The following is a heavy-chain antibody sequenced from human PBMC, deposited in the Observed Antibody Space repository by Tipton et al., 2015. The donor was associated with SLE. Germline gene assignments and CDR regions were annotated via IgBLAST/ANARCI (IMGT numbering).Heavy chain of an antibody. Sequence: TLSLTCTVSGGSIRGCNYYWDWIHQPPGKGPEWIGRITNNGNTYYIPSLQSRVTMSVDTSKNHFSLKLSSVTAADTAVHYCARHDTNYGRNWFDPWGQGTLVTVSS. CDR3: ARHDTNYGRNWFDP. J-gene: IGHJ5*02. D-gene: IGHD2-8*01. CDR2: ITNNGNT. V-gene: IGHV4-39*01. CDR1: GGSIRGCNYY.